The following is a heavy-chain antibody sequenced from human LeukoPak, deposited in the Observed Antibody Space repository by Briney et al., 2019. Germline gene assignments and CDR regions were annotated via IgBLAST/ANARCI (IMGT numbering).Heavy chain of an antibody. CDR1: GYTLTELS. CDR2: FDPEDDET. D-gene: IGHD7-27*01. V-gene: IGHV1-24*01. Sequence: GASVKVSCKVSGYTLTELSMHWVRQAPGKGLEWMGGFDPEDDETTYAQKFQGRVTMTEDTSTDTAYMELSSLRSEDTAVYYCARVTLMWGSEKRIDYWGQGTLVTVSS. CDR3: ARVTLMWGSEKRIDY. J-gene: IGHJ4*02.